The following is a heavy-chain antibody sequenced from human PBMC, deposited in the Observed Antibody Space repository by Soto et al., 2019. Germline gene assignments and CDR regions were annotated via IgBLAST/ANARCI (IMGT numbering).Heavy chain of an antibody. CDR2: IIPIFGTA. V-gene: IGHV1-69*13. J-gene: IGHJ5*02. CDR3: ARSHIAVAGTTTYNWFDP. D-gene: IGHD6-19*01. CDR1: GGTFSSYA. Sequence: ASVKVSCKASGGTFSSYAISWVRQAPGQGLEWMGGIIPIFGTANYAQKFQGRVTITADESTSTAYMELSSLRSEDTAVYCCARSHIAVAGTTTYNWFDPWGQGTLVTVSS.